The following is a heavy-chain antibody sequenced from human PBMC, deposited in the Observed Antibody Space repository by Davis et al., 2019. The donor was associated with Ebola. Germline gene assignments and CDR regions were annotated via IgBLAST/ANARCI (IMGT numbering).Heavy chain of an antibody. CDR3: ARGPPNIVATISLGRFSRFGY. CDR1: GGSFSGYY. V-gene: IGHV4-34*01. J-gene: IGHJ4*02. CDR2: INHSGST. Sequence: PGGSLRLSCAVYGGSFSGYYWSWIRQPPGKGLEWIGEINHSGSTNYNPSLKSRVTISVDTSKNQFSLKLSSVTAADTAVYYCARGPPNIVATISLGRFSRFGYWGQGTLVTVSS. D-gene: IGHD5-12*01.